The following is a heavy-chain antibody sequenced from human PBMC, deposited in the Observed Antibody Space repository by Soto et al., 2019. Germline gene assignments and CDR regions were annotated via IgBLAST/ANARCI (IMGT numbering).Heavy chain of an antibody. CDR1: GFTFDDYA. J-gene: IGHJ4*02. CDR2: ISWNSGSI. Sequence: GGSLRLSCAASGFTFDDYAMHWVRQAPGKGLEWVSGISWNSGSIGYADSVKGRFTISRDSAKNSLYLQMNSLRAEDTALYYCARSSYYDFWAPFDYWGQGTLVTVSS. D-gene: IGHD3-3*01. V-gene: IGHV3-9*01. CDR3: ARSSYYDFWAPFDY.